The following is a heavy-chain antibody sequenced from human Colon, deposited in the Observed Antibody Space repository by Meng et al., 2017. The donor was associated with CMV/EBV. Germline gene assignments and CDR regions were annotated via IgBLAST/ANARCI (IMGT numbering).Heavy chain of an antibody. Sequence: EGQVLGSGGGLVQPGGSLRLSCAASEFTFSSFAMSWVRQAPGKGLEWVSTISATGGTTYYADSVEGRFTISRDNSKNTLYLQMNSLRAEDTAVYYCARLRQFLDTPYWGQGTLVTVSS. V-gene: IGHV3-23*01. CDR2: ISATGGTT. J-gene: IGHJ4*02. CDR3: ARLRQFLDTPY. D-gene: IGHD3/OR15-3a*01. CDR1: EFTFSSFA.